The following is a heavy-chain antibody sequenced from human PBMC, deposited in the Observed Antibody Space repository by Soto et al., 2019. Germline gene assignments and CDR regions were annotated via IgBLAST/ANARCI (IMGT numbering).Heavy chain of an antibody. CDR1: GFTFSSYA. CDR3: VKVSGYSSRWYGAFHI. CDR2: ISSNGGST. D-gene: IGHD6-13*01. Sequence: PGGSLRLACSASGFTFSSYAMHWVRQAPGKGLEYVSAISSNGGSTYYADSVKGRFTISRDNSKNTLYLQMSSLRAEDTAVYYCVKVSGYSSRWYGAFHIWGQGTMVSGSS. V-gene: IGHV3-64D*08. J-gene: IGHJ3*02.